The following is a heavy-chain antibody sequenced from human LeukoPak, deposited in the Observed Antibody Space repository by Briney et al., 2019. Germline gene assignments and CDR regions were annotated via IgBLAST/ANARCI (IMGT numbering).Heavy chain of an antibody. Sequence: PGGSLRLSCEASGFTFSSYAMIWVRQAPGKGLEWVSAISGSGVTTHYAGSVKGRFSISRDNSKNTLYLQMNSLRAEDTALYYCAKKVVVGATSPYSDFQDWGQGTLVTVSS. CDR3: AKKVVVGATSPYSDFQD. V-gene: IGHV3-23*01. D-gene: IGHD1-26*01. J-gene: IGHJ1*01. CDR2: ISGSGVTT. CDR1: GFTFSSYA.